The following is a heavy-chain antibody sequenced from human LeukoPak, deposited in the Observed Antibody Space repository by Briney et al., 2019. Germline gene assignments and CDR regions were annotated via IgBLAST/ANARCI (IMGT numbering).Heavy chain of an antibody. J-gene: IGHJ3*02. CDR3: ARQSRDSGSGAFDI. D-gene: IGHD3-10*01. CDR2: IYYSGST. Sequence: SETLSLTCTVSGGSISTYYWSWIRQPPGKGLEWIGYIYYSGSTNYNPSLKSRVTISVDTSKNQFSLRLISVTAADTAVYYCARQSRDSGSGAFDIWGQGAMVTVSS. CDR1: GGSISTYY. V-gene: IGHV4-59*01.